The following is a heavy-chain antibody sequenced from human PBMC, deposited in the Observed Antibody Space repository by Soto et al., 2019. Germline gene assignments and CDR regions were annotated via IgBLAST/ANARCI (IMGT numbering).Heavy chain of an antibody. CDR3: ARDLNIVVVAARPDYYYYGMDV. CDR2: ISYDGSNK. J-gene: IGHJ6*02. D-gene: IGHD2-15*01. CDR1: GFTFSSYA. Sequence: QVQLVESGGGVVQPGRSLRLSCAASGFTFSSYAMHWVRQAPGKELEWVAVISYDGSNKYYADSVKGRFTISRDNSKNTLYLQMNSLRAEDTAVYYCARDLNIVVVAARPDYYYYGMDVWGQGTTVTVSS. V-gene: IGHV3-30-3*01.